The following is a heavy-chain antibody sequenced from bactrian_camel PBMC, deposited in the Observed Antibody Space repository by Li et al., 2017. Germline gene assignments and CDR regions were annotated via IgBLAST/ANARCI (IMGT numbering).Heavy chain of an antibody. CDR3: ATEPGTCGPPGWWKLPSLYNS. Sequence: HVQLVESGGGSVQAGGSLNVSCLVPRDLWRRYDDRCMGWFRQAPGQEREGVATIDRDDSTTYADSVKGRFSISEDHAKYTLYLQMNSLEPGDTAMYYCATEPGTCGPPGWWKLPSLYNSWGQGTQVTVS. CDR2: IDRDDSTT. J-gene: IGHJ6*01. CDR1: RDLWRRYD. D-gene: IGHD3*01. V-gene: IGHV3S14*01.